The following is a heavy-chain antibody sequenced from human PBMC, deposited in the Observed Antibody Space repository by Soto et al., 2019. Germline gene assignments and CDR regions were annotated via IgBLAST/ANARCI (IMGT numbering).Heavy chain of an antibody. CDR1: GGTFSSYA. D-gene: IGHD3-22*01. CDR3: AGETQMGPYDSSGYYNGYFEH. CDR2: IIPIFGTA. V-gene: IGHV1-69*13. Sequence: ASVKVSCKASGGTFSSYAISWVRQAPGQGLEWMGGIIPIFGTANYAQKFQGRVKITADESTSTDYMELSSLRSEDTVVYYCAGETQMGPYDSSGYYNGYFEHWGQGTLVTVSS. J-gene: IGHJ1*01.